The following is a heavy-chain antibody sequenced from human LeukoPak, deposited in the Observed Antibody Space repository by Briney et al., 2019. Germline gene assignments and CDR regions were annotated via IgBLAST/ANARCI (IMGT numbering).Heavy chain of an antibody. CDR1: GSTFSSYS. V-gene: IGHV3-21*01. Sequence: GGSLRLSCAASGSTFSSYSMNWVRQAPGKGLEWVSSISSSSSYIYYADSVKGRFTISRDNAKNSLYLQMNSLRAEDTAVYYCAREAPQQAEDYWGQGTLVTVSS. J-gene: IGHJ4*02. CDR2: ISSSSSYI. CDR3: AREAPQQAEDY. D-gene: IGHD6-13*01.